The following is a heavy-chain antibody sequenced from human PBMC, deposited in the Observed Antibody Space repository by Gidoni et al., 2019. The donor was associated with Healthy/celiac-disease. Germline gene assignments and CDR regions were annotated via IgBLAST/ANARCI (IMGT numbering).Heavy chain of an antibody. D-gene: IGHD3-3*01. Sequence: EVQLVETGGGLIQPGGSLRLSCAASGFTVSSNYMSWVRQAPGKGLEWVSVIYSGGSTYYADPVKGRFTISRDNSQNTLYLQMNSLRAEDTAVYYCARGGTIFGVVGFEYYYYMDVWGKGTTVTVSS. V-gene: IGHV3-53*02. CDR3: ARGGTIFGVVGFEYYYYMDV. CDR2: IYSGGST. CDR1: GFTVSSNY. J-gene: IGHJ6*03.